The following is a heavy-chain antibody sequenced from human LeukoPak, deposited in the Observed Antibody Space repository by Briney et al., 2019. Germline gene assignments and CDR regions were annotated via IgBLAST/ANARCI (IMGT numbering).Heavy chain of an antibody. CDR1: GYTFTSYG. J-gene: IGHJ4*02. D-gene: IGHD6-13*01. CDR3: ARDRGSSWRSYYFDY. Sequence: GASVKVSCKASGYTFTSYGISWVRQAPGQGLEWMGWISAYNGNTNYAQKLQGRVTMTTDTSTSTAYMELRSLRSDDTAVYYCARDRGSSWRSYYFDYWGRGTLVTVSS. V-gene: IGHV1-18*01. CDR2: ISAYNGNT.